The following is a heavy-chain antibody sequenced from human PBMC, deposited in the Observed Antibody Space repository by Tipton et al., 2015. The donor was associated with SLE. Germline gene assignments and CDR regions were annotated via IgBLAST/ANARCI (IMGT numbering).Heavy chain of an antibody. J-gene: IGHJ6*03. CDR3: ARAPGLDRDYYYYYYMDV. V-gene: IGHV4-34*01. Sequence: TLSLTCAVYGGSFSGYYWSWIRQPPGKGLEWIEEINHSGGTNYNPSLKSRVTISVDTSKNQFSLKLSSVTAADTAVYYCARAPGLDRDYYYYYYMDVWGKGTTVTVSS. CDR2: INHSGGT. CDR1: GGSFSGYY. D-gene: IGHD3/OR15-3a*01.